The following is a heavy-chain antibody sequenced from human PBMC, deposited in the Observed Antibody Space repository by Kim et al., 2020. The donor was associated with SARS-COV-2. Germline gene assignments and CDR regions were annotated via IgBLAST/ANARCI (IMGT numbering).Heavy chain of an antibody. V-gene: IGHV4-39*01. CDR1: GDSISSRSYY. D-gene: IGHD6-13*01. CDR3: ASDLTNSSWFDY. J-gene: IGHJ4*02. Sequence: SETLSLTCSVFGDSISSRSYYWGWIRQPPGKGLEWIGSIYYSGTTYYNPSLKSRVTISVDTSKNQFSLKLSSVTAADTAVYYCASDLTNSSWFDYWGQGTLVTVSS. CDR2: IYYSGTT.